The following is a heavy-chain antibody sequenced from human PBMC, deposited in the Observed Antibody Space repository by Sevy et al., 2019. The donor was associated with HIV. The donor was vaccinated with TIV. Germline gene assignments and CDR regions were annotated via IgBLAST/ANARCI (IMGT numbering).Heavy chain of an antibody. CDR3: ATGAARRGYYCNGMDV. CDR1: GYTLTELS. J-gene: IGHJ6*02. Sequence: ASVKVSCKVSGYTLTELSMHWVRQAPGKGLEWMGGFDPEDRETIYAQKFQGRVTMTEDTSTDTAYMELSSLRSEDTAVYYCATGAARRGYYCNGMDVWGQGTTVTVSS. V-gene: IGHV1-24*01. D-gene: IGHD6-6*01. CDR2: FDPEDRET.